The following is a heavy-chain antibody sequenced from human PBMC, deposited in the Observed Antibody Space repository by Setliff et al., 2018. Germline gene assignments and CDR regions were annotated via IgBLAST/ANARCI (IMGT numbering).Heavy chain of an antibody. CDR2: IYPGDSDT. CDR1: GYSYTSYW. V-gene: IGHV5-51*01. Sequence: PGESLKISCKGSGYSYTSYWIGWVRQMPGKGLEWMGIIYPGDSDTRYSPSFQGQVTISADKSISTAYLQWSSLKASDTAMYYCARQTSRGNDAFDIWGQGTMVTVSS. J-gene: IGHJ3*02. CDR3: ARQTSRGNDAFDI. D-gene: IGHD3-16*01.